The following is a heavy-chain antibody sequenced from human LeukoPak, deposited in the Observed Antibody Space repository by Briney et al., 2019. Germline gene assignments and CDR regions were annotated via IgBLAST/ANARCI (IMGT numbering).Heavy chain of an antibody. CDR3: AATITVTTGSTYYAMDV. CDR1: GYTFTVYY. Sequence: ASVKVSCKASGYTFTVYYMHWVRQAPGQGLEWMGWINPNSGGTNYAQKFQERVTITRDMSTSTVYTELNSLRSEDTAVYYCAATITVTTGSTYYAMDVWGQGTTVTVSS. V-gene: IGHV1-2*02. J-gene: IGHJ6*02. D-gene: IGHD4-17*01. CDR2: INPNSGGT.